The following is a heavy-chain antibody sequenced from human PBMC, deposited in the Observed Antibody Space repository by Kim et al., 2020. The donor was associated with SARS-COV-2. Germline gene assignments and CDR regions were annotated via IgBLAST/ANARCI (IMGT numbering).Heavy chain of an antibody. J-gene: IGHJ6*02. Sequence: GRFTISRDDSKNTLYLQMNSLKTEDTAVYYCTTAPYSSSWYDYYYYGMDVWGQGTTVTVSS. V-gene: IGHV3-15*01. CDR3: TTAPYSSSWYDYYYYGMDV. D-gene: IGHD6-13*01.